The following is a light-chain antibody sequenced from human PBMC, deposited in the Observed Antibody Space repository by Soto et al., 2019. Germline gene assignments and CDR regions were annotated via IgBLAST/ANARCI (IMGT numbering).Light chain of an antibody. CDR1: TTDIGTYNY. CDR2: EVT. CDR3: ASFTTSSTRV. V-gene: IGLV2-14*01. J-gene: IGLJ1*01. Sequence: QSVLTQPASVSGSPGQAITVSRTGSTTDIGTYNYVSWYQQLPGKAPKLIIFEVTNRPSGVSDRFSGSKSGNTASLTISGLQTEDEADYYCASFTTSSTRVFGSGTKVTVL.